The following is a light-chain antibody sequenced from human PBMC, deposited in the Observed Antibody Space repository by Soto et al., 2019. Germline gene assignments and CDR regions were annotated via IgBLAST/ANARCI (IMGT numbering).Light chain of an antibody. V-gene: IGLV2-8*01. Sequence: QSALTQPPSASGSPGQSVTISCTGTSTDVGGYDYVSWYQQYPGKAPKLMIYEVDKRPSGVPDRFSGSKSGNTASLTVSGLEGEDEADYDGYSYPGSNVVVCGGTELAVL. CDR1: STDVGGYDY. CDR3: YSYPGSNVV. J-gene: IGLJ2*01. CDR2: EVD.